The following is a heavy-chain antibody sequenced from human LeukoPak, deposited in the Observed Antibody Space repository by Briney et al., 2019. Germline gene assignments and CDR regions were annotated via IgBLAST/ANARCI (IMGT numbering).Heavy chain of an antibody. CDR3: AKNTGEGNYFVH. D-gene: IGHD3-16*01. CDR2: IYPGDSDT. J-gene: IGHJ4*02. CDR1: GYSFTRYW. V-gene: IGHV5-51*01. Sequence: GESLKISCKAFGYSFTRYWIGWVRQTPGKGLEWVGIIYPGDSDTRYSHSFEGQVTISADKSIGTAFLQWRSLKAPDSAIYYCAKNTGEGNYFVHWGQGSLVTVSS.